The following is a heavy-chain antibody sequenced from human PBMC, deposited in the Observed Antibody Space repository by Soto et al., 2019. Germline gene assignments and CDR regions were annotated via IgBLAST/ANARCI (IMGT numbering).Heavy chain of an antibody. CDR1: GYSISSSNW. D-gene: IGHD3-16*01. CDR3: AISYEGGYYFDY. CDR2: IYYSGST. V-gene: IGHV4-28*01. J-gene: IGHJ4*02. Sequence: SETLCLTRAVSGYSISSSNWWGWIRQPPGKGLEWIGYIYYSGSTYYNPSLKSRVTMSVDTSKNQFSLKLSSVTAVDTAVYYCAISYEGGYYFDYWGQGTLVTVSS.